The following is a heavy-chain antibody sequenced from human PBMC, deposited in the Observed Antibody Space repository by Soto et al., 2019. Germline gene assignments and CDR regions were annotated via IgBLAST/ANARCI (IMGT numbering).Heavy chain of an antibody. Sequence: SETLSLTCTVSGGSISSSSYYWGWIRQPPGKGLEWIGSIYYSGSTYYNPSLKSRVTISVDTSKNQFSLKLSSVTAADTAVYYCARDSYGDYYFDYWGQGTLVTVSS. D-gene: IGHD4-17*01. V-gene: IGHV4-39*02. CDR1: GGSISSSSYY. CDR3: ARDSYGDYYFDY. J-gene: IGHJ4*02. CDR2: IYYSGST.